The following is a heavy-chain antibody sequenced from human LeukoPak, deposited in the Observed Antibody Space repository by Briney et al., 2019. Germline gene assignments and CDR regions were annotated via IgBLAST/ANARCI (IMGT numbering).Heavy chain of an antibody. CDR1: GGSISSSTYY. CDR2: IYYSGST. Sequence: PSETLSLTCTVSGGSISSSTYYWGWIRQPPGKGLEWIGSIYYSGSTYYNPSLKSRVTISVDTSKNQFSLKLSSVTAADTAVYYCMRHIITGGTPWFWGQGTLVTVSS. D-gene: IGHD3-22*01. V-gene: IGHV4-39*07. J-gene: IGHJ4*02. CDR3: MRHIITGGTPWF.